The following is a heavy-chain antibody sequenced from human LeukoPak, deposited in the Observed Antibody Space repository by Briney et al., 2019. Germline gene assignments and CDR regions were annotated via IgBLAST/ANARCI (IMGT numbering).Heavy chain of an antibody. Sequence: ASVKVSCKASGYTFTGYYMHWVRQAPGQGLEWMGWINPNSGGTNYAQKFQGRVTMTRDTSISTAYMELSRLRSDDTAVYYCAINSVGDLPSFDYWGQGTLVTVSS. CDR1: GYTFTGYY. J-gene: IGHJ4*02. CDR3: AINSVGDLPSFDY. D-gene: IGHD3-16*01. V-gene: IGHV1-2*02. CDR2: INPNSGGT.